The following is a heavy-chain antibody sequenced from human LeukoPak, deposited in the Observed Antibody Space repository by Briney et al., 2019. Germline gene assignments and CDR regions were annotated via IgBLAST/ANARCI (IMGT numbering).Heavy chain of an antibody. Sequence: ASVKVSCKASGGTFSSYAISWVRQAPGQGLEWMGWISTYNGNTNYAQKLQGRVTITTDTSTSTVYMELRSLRSDDTAVYYCARDLSGITGYTYGRGIDYWGQGTLVTVSS. D-gene: IGHD5-18*01. V-gene: IGHV1-18*01. CDR3: ARDLSGITGYTYGRGIDY. CDR2: ISTYNGNT. CDR1: GGTFSSYA. J-gene: IGHJ4*02.